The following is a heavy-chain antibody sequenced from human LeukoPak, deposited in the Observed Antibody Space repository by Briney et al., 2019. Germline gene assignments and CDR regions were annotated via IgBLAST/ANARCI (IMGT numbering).Heavy chain of an antibody. CDR2: IYSSGIT. CDR3: ARAPSYTEYFDY. J-gene: IGHJ4*02. CDR1: GGSISNYY. V-gene: IGHV4-4*07. D-gene: IGHD2/OR15-2a*01. Sequence: SETLSLTCTVSGGSISNYYWAWIRQPAGKGLEWIGRIYSSGITNYNPSLKSRVTMSVDTSKNQFSLTLTSVTAADTAVYFCARAPSYTEYFDYWGQGTLVTVSS.